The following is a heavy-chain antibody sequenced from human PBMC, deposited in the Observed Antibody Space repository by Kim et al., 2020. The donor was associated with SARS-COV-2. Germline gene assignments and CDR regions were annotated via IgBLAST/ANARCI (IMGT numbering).Heavy chain of an antibody. J-gene: IGHJ4*02. Sequence: KIKYSQKFRGRATLTWDTSASTAYMELRALTSEDTAVYYCARDLRHSGYDYWGQGPLVTVSS. V-gene: IGHV1-3*01. CDR2: KI. CDR3: ARDLRHSGYDY. D-gene: IGHD5-12*01.